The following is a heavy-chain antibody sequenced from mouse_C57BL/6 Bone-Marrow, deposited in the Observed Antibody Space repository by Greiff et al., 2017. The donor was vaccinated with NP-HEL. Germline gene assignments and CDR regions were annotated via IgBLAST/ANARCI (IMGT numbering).Heavy chain of an antibody. CDR3: AREGANWDDYAMDY. CDR1: GYTFTSYW. Sequence: QVQLQQPGAELVKPGASVKLSCTASGYTFTSYWITWVKQRPGQGLEWIGDIYPGSGSTNYNEKFKSKVTLTVDTSSSTAYMQLSSLTSEDSAVYYCAREGANWDDYAMDYWGQGTSVTVSS. J-gene: IGHJ4*01. D-gene: IGHD4-1*02. V-gene: IGHV1-55*01. CDR2: IYPGSGST.